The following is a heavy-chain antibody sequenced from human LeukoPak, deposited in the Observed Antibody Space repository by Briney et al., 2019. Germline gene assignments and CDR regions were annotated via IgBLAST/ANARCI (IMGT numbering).Heavy chain of an antibody. D-gene: IGHD2-15*01. CDR2: IYYSGST. CDR3: ARFKWYFDY. J-gene: IGHJ4*02. Sequence: PSETLALTCTVSGGSISSYYRSWIRQPPGKGLEWIGYIYYSGSTNYNPSLKSRVTISVDTSKNQFSMKLSTVAAADTAVYYCARFKWYFDYWGQGTLVTVSS. CDR1: GGSISSYY. V-gene: IGHV4-59*01.